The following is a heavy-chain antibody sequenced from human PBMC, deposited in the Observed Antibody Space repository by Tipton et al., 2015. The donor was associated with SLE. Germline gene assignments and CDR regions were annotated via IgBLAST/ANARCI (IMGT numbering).Heavy chain of an antibody. J-gene: IGHJ4*02. Sequence: TLSLTCTVSGGSIGRSSFYWGWIRQPPGEVLEWIGSIHYSGTTNYNPSLKSRVTISVDTSKNQFSLKLSSMTAADMAVYYCAIQVGHFDYWGQGTLVTVSS. CDR3: AIQVGHFDY. V-gene: IGHV4-39*07. D-gene: IGHD1-26*01. CDR2: IHYSGTT. CDR1: GGSIGRSSFY.